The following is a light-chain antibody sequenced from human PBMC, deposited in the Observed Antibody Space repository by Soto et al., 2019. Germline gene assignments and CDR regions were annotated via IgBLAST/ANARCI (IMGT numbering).Light chain of an antibody. CDR1: SSDVGAYKF. CDR2: EVS. Sequence: QSALTQPASVSGSPGQSITIFCSGTSSDVGAYKFVSWYRHHPGKAPQVMIYEVSNRPSGVSNRFSGSKSGNTASLTISGLHPEDEGDYYCSSYTSTSTPWVFGGGTKVTVL. J-gene: IGLJ3*02. CDR3: SSYTSTSTPWV. V-gene: IGLV2-14*01.